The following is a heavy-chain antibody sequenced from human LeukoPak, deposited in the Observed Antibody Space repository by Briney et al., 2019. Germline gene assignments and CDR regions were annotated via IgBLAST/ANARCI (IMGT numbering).Heavy chain of an antibody. CDR3: AKYPTYYYDSSGYYYFDY. J-gene: IGHJ4*02. Sequence: GSLRLSCAASGFTFSGYAMSWVRQAPGKGLEWVSAISGGGVGTYYADSVKGRFTISRDNSKNTLYLQKNSLRAEDTAVYYCAKYPTYYYDSSGYYYFDYWGQGTLVTVSS. V-gene: IGHV3-23*01. CDR1: GFTFSGYA. D-gene: IGHD3-22*01. CDR2: ISGGGVGT.